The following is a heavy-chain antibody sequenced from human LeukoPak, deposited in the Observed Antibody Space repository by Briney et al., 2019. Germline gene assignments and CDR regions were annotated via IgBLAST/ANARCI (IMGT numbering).Heavy chain of an antibody. CDR1: GYTFTDYN. D-gene: IGHD6-13*01. Sequence: ASVKVSCKASGYTFTDYNMHWVRQAPGQGLEWMGWISPNSGVTNYAQQFQGRVTMTRDTSISTAYMELNRLRSDDTAMYYCAREAAGGGFDPWGQGTLVTVSS. CDR3: AREAAGGGFDP. V-gene: IGHV1-2*02. J-gene: IGHJ5*02. CDR2: ISPNSGVT.